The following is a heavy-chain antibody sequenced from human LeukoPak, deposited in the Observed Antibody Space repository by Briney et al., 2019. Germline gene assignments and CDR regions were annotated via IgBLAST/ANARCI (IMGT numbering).Heavy chain of an antibody. CDR2: ISGSGGST. D-gene: IGHD3-3*01. J-gene: IGHJ4*02. V-gene: IGHV3-23*01. CDR3: AKARDARITIFGVVITDY. Sequence: GGSLRLSCAASGFTFSSYAMSWVRQAPGKGLEWVSAISGSGGSTYYADSVKGRFTISRDNSKNTLYLQMNSLRAEDTAVYYCAKARDARITIFGVVITDYWGQGTLVTVSS. CDR1: GFTFSSYA.